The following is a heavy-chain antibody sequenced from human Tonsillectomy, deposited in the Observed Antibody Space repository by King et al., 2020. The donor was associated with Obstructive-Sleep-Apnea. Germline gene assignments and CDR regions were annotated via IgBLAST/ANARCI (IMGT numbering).Heavy chain of an antibody. Sequence: QLQESGPGLVKPSETLSLTCTVSGYSISSGYYWGWIRQPPGKGLEWIGSIYHSGSTYYNPSLKSRVTISVDTSKNQFSLKLSSVTAADTAVYYCASLPTVTTEVAFDIWGQGTMVTVSS. D-gene: IGHD4-17*01. CDR2: IYHSGST. J-gene: IGHJ3*02. CDR3: ASLPTVTTEVAFDI. V-gene: IGHV4-38-2*02. CDR1: GYSISSGYY.